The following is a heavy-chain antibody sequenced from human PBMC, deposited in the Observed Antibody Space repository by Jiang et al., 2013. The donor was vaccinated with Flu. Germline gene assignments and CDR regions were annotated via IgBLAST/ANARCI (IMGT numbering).Heavy chain of an antibody. V-gene: IGHV4-39*01. CDR2: IYYSGST. CDR1: GGSISSNNYY. J-gene: IGHJ4*02. CDR3: ARHLYSSSGRIDY. Sequence: TVSGGSISSNNYYWGWIRQPPGKGLEWIGNIYYSGSTYYNPSLKSRVTISVDTSKNQFSLKLSSVTAADTAVYYCARHLYSSSGRIDYWGQGTLVTVSS. D-gene: IGHD6-13*01.